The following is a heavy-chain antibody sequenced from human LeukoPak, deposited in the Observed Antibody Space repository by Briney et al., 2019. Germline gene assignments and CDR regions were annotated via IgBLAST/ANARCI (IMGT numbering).Heavy chain of an antibody. CDR3: AREQSGTRGWYTVDY. Sequence: GWSLRLSCAASGFTFSTYAITWVRQGPGKGLEWVSAIRPAGDRTYYANSVRGRFTISRDNPKDTVYLQINGLRVEDTAVYYCAREQSGTRGWYTVDYWGQGTLVTASS. D-gene: IGHD6-19*01. V-gene: IGHV3-23*01. CDR1: GFTFSTYA. J-gene: IGHJ4*02. CDR2: IRPAGDRT.